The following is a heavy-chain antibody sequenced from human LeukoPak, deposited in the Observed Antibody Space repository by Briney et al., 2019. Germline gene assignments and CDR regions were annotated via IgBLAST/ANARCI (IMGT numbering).Heavy chain of an antibody. D-gene: IGHD1-26*01. CDR3: ARSVATSREY. CDR2: INLNGGST. J-gene: IGHJ4*02. V-gene: IGHV3-20*04. Sequence: GGSLRLSCAASGFTFDDYGMSWVRQAPRKGLEWVSGINLNGGSTGYADSVKGRFTISSDNAKTSLYLQLNSLRAEETALYYCARSVATSREYWGQGELVTVSS. CDR1: GFTFDDYG.